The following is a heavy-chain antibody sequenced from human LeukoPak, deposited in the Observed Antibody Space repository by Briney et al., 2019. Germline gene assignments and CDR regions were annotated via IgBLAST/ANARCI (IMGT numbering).Heavy chain of an antibody. V-gene: IGHV5-51*01. CDR2: IYPGDSDT. D-gene: IGHD6-19*01. CDR1: GYSFTTHW. CDR3: ARHLAVGNDAFDI. J-gene: IGHJ3*02. Sequence: GESLKISCKASGYSFTTHWIGWVRQMPGKGLEWMGIIYPGDSDTRYSPSFQGHVTISADKSISTAYLQWSSLKASDTAMYYCARHLAVGNDAFDIWGQGTMVTVSS.